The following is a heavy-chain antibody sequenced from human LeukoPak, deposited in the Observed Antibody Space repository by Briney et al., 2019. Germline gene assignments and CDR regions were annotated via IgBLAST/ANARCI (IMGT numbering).Heavy chain of an antibody. V-gene: IGHV3-23*01. CDR1: GFTFSSYA. CDR3: AKEGPGYYDILTGYFN. D-gene: IGHD3-9*01. Sequence: GGSLRLSCAASGFTFSSYAMSWVRQAPGKGLEWVSAISGSGGSTYYADSVKGRFTISRDNSKNTLYLQMNSLRAEDTAVYYCAKEGPGYYDILTGYFNWGQGTLVTVSS. J-gene: IGHJ4*02. CDR2: ISGSGGST.